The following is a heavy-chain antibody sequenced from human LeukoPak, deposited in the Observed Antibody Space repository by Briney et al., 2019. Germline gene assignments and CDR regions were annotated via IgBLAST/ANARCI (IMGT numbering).Heavy chain of an antibody. CDR1: GGSLSNYY. J-gene: IGHJ4*02. CDR3: ARGTSGWIDY. V-gene: IGHV4-59*01. D-gene: IGHD6-19*01. Sequence: SETLSLTCSVSGGSLSNYYWSWIRQPPGKRLEWIGDIHYSGTTNYNPSLKSRVTISVDTSKNQFSLKLRSVTAADTAVYYCARGTSGWIDYWGQGTLVTVSS. CDR2: IHYSGTT.